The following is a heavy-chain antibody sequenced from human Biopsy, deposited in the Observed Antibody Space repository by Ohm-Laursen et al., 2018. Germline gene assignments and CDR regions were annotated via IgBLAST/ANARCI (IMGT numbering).Heavy chain of an antibody. Sequence: SLRLSCAASGVTLSGYAMNWVRQAPGKGLVWVSSISASSSYIHYADSVKGRFTVSRDNAKNSLYLQMNSLRAADTAIYYCATELLPPGVGGPWLDSWGQGTLVTVSS. CDR2: ISASSSYI. CDR1: GVTLSGYA. V-gene: IGHV3-21*06. CDR3: ATELLPPGVGGPWLDS. J-gene: IGHJ5*01. D-gene: IGHD3-16*01.